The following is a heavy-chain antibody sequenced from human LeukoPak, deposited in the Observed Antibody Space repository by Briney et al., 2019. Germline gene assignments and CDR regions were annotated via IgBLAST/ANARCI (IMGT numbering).Heavy chain of an antibody. V-gene: IGHV3-23*01. D-gene: IGHD6-19*01. J-gene: IGHJ4*02. CDR2: ISDSGGSP. Sequence: GGSLRHSCAASGFTFSSYAMSWVRQAPGKGLEWVSAISDSGGSPFYADSVKGRFTISRDNSRNTLYLQMNSLRAEDTAVYYCAKDFSSGWAIDYWGQGTLVTVSS. CDR1: GFTFSSYA. CDR3: AKDFSSGWAIDY.